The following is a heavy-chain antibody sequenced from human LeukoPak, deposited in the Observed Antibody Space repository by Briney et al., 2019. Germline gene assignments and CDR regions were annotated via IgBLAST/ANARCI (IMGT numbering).Heavy chain of an antibody. CDR2: IYYSGST. J-gene: IGHJ4*02. V-gene: IGHV4-59*01. CDR3: ARVKLEYGDYPLFDY. Sequence: PSETLSLTCTVSGGSISSYYWSWIRQPPGKGLEWIGYIYYSGSTNYNPSLKSRVTISVDTSKNQFSLKLSSVTAADTAVYYCARVKLEYGDYPLFDYWGQGTLVTVSS. D-gene: IGHD4-17*01. CDR1: GGSISSYY.